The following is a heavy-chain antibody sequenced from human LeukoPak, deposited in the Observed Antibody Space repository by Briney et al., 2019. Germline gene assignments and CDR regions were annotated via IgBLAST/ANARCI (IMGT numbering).Heavy chain of an antibody. J-gene: IGHJ5*02. CDR2: INHSGST. Sequence: TSETLSLTCAVYGGSFSGYYWSWIRQPPGKGLEWIGEINHSGSTNYNPSLKSRVTISVDTSKNQFSLKLSSVIAADTAVYYCAREARYCSSTSCPEGWFDPWGQGTLVTASS. CDR1: GGSFSGYY. D-gene: IGHD2-2*01. V-gene: IGHV4-34*01. CDR3: AREARYCSSTSCPEGWFDP.